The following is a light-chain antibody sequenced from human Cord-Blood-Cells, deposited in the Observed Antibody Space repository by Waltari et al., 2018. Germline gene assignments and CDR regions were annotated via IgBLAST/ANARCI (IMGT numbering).Light chain of an antibody. CDR1: HGISNS. CDR3: QQYYSTPYT. Sequence: DIQMTQSPSSLHASVGDRVTITCRASHGISNSLAWYQQKPGRAPKLLLYAASSLVSGVPSMFSQSGSGADYTLTISSPQPEDFATKYCQQYYSTPYTVGHGTKLEIK. J-gene: IGKJ2*01. V-gene: IGKV1-NL1*01. CDR2: AAS.